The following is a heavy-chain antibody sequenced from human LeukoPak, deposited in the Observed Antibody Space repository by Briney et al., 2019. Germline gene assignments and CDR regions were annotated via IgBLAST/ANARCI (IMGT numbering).Heavy chain of an antibody. D-gene: IGHD2-2*01. CDR3: AGGLVRYCSSTSCYNYYYSGMDV. Sequence: GGSLRLSCAASGFTFTTYTMNWVRHAPGKGLEWGSSICSSSSYIYYADSVKGRFVISRDNAKNSVYLQMNSLRAEDTAVYYCAGGLVRYCSSTSCYNYYYSGMDVWGQGTTVTVSS. CDR2: ICSSSSYI. J-gene: IGHJ6*02. CDR1: GFTFTTYT. V-gene: IGHV3-21*01.